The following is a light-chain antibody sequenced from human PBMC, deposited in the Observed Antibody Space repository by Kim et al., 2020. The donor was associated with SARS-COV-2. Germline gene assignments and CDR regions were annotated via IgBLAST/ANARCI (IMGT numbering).Light chain of an antibody. J-gene: IGKJ5*01. CDR3: LQHSTSPIT. CDR1: QSIMDV. CDR2: SAS. V-gene: IGKV1-17*01. Sequence: PSVGDRVSISFRASQSIMDVLCWYLPNPRRAPKRLIYSASSLQSGVPSKFSGSVSVTQFTLSISTVRPEDFATYFSLQHSTSPITFGQRTRLEIK.